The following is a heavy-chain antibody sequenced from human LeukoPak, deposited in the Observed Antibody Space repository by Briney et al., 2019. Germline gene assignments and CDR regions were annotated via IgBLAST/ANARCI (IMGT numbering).Heavy chain of an antibody. CDR2: IYTSGST. D-gene: IGHD6-19*01. J-gene: IGHJ4*02. CDR1: GGSISSGSYY. CDR3: ARVSLYSSGWYFDY. Sequence: SETLSLTCTVSGGSISSGSYYWSWIRQPAGKGLEWIGRIYTSGSTNYNPSLKSRVTMSVDTSKNQFSLKLSSVTAADTAVYYCARVSLYSSGWYFDYWGQGTLVTVSS. V-gene: IGHV4-61*02.